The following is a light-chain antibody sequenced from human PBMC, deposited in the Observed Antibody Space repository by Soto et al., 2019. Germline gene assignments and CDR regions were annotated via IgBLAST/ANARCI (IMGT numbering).Light chain of an antibody. CDR1: SSDVGGYNY. J-gene: IGLJ2*01. V-gene: IGLV2-14*01. CDR2: EVT. CDR3: SSYTSSSTVV. Sequence: QSALTQPASGSGSLGQSITISCTGTSSDVGGYNYVSWYQQHPGKDPKVVIFEVTNRPSGVSSRFSGSKSGNTASLTVSGLQAEDEGDYYCSSYTSSSTVVFGGGTKLTVL.